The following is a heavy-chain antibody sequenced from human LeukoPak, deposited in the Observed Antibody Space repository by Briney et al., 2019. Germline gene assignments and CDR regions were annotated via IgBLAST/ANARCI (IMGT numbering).Heavy chain of an antibody. CDR1: GGSFSGYY. CDR2: INHSGST. J-gene: IGHJ6*02. Sequence: SETLSLTCAVYGGSFSGYYWSWIRQPPGKGLEWIGEINHSGSTNYNPSLKGRVTILIDKSKSQFSLMLSSVTAADTAVYYCARGDYYRMDVWGQGTTVTVSS. CDR3: ARGDYYRMDV. V-gene: IGHV4-34*01. D-gene: IGHD3-16*01.